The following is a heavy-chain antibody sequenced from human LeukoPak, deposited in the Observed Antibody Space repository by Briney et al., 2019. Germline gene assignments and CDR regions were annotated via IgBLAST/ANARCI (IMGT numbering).Heavy chain of an antibody. J-gene: IGHJ6*03. CDR1: GYTFTSYY. CDR3: ARESYLEWVTPYYYYYMDV. V-gene: IGHV1-46*01. CDR2: INPIGGST. Sequence: GASVKVSCKASGYTFTSYYMHWVRQAPGQGLEWMGIINPIGGSTSYAQKFQGRVTMTRDTSTSTVYMELSSLRSEDTAVYYCARESYLEWVTPYYYYYMDVWAKGPRSPSP. D-gene: IGHD3-3*01.